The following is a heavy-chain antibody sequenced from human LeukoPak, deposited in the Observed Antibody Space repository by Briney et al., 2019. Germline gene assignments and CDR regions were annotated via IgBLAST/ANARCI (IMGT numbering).Heavy chain of an antibody. CDR3: ARDVGWFDP. Sequence: ASVKVSCKASGYTFTSYYMHWLRQAPGQGLEWMGIINPSGGSTSYAQKFQGRVTMTTDTSTSTAYMELRSLRSDDTAVYYCARDVGWFDPWGQGTLVTVSS. D-gene: IGHD2-15*01. J-gene: IGHJ5*02. V-gene: IGHV1-46*01. CDR1: GYTFTSYY. CDR2: INPSGGST.